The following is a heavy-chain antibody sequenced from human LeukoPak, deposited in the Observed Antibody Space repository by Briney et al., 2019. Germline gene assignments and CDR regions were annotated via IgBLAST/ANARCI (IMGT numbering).Heavy chain of an antibody. J-gene: IGHJ4*02. CDR2: IRDDVSNK. CDR3: AKSVTTMVRGYFDY. D-gene: IGHD3-10*01. Sequence: GRSLRLAWAAAGFTFISYGIRWGRHAPGKWLEWGVFIRDDVSNKYYADSVKGRFTISRDNSNNTLYLEITTLRAEDTAVYYCAKSVTTMVRGYFDYWGQGTLVTVSS. V-gene: IGHV3-30*02. CDR1: GFTFISYG.